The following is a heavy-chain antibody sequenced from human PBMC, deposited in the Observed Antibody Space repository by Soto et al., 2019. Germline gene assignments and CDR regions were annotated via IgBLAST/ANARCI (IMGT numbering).Heavy chain of an antibody. CDR3: ETKIGLHGVSRYFDS. CDR1: GYSFNNYW. CDR2: IFPGDSDS. D-gene: IGHD2-8*01. V-gene: IGHV5-51*01. J-gene: IGHJ4*02. Sequence: PGESLKISCKGSGYSFNNYWIAWVRQMPGKGLEWMGIIFPGDSDSVYSPSFQGQVTISVDKSISTAYLQWSGLKASDTAMYYCETKIGLHGVSRYFDSWGQGTLVTVSS.